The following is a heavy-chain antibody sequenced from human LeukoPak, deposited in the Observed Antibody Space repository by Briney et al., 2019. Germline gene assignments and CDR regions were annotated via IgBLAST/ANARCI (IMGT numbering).Heavy chain of an antibody. J-gene: IGHJ4*02. Sequence: KASETLSLICTVSGGSVSSGSYYWSWIRQPPGKGLEWIGYIYYSGSTNYNPSLKSRVTISVDTSKNQFSLKLSSVTAADTAVYYCARDLRGAFDWGQGTLVTVSS. CDR1: GGSVSSGSYY. CDR2: IYYSGST. V-gene: IGHV4-61*01. CDR3: ARDLRGAFD. D-gene: IGHD3-3*02.